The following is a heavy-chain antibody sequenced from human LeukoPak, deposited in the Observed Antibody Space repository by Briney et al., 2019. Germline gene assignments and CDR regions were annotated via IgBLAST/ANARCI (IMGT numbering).Heavy chain of an antibody. CDR1: GFAFDYYA. V-gene: IGHV3-9*01. J-gene: IGHJ6*04. D-gene: IGHD3-10*02. CDR3: AELGITMIGGV. CDR2: ISWNSGSI. Sequence: GGSLRLSCAASGFAFDYYAMHWVRQAPGKGLEWVSGISWNSGSIGYADSVKGRFTISRDNAKNSLYLQMNGLRAEDTAVYYCAELGITMIGGVWGKGTTVTISS.